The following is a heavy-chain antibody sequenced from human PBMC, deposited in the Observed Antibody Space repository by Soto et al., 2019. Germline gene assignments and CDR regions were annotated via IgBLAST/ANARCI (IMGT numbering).Heavy chain of an antibody. CDR1: GGSISSSNW. D-gene: IGHD1-26*01. CDR3: ARVSGSYYYGMDV. V-gene: IGHV4-4*02. Sequence: SETLSLTCAVSGGSISSSNWWSWVRQPPGKGLEWIGEIYHSGSTNYNPSLKSRVTISVDRSKNQFSLKLTSVTAADTAVYYCARVSGSYYYGMDVWGQGTTVTVSS. J-gene: IGHJ6*02. CDR2: IYHSGST.